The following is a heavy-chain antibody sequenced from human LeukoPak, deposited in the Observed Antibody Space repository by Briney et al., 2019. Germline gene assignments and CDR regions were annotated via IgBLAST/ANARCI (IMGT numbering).Heavy chain of an antibody. V-gene: IGHV1-24*01. D-gene: IGHD4-23*01. Sequence: ASVKVSCKVSGYSLIDLSMYWVRQAPGKGLEWMGGFDPDDGETTYAQRFQGRVTITEVTSTDTAYMELTNLRSDDTAVYYCAADTQKTVVPSTDHWGQGTLVTVSS. CDR3: AADTQKTVVPSTDH. J-gene: IGHJ4*02. CDR1: GYSLIDLS. CDR2: FDPDDGET.